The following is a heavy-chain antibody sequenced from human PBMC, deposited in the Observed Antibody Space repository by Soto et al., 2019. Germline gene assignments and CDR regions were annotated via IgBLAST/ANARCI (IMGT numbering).Heavy chain of an antibody. J-gene: IGHJ5*02. CDR2: IIPIFGTA. CDR3: AXVKGGMNAAKGSHWFDP. D-gene: IGHD2-15*01. V-gene: IGHV1-69*13. CDR1: GGTFSSYA. Sequence: SVKVSCKASGGTFSSYAISWVRQAPGQGLEWMGGIIPIFGTANYAQKFQGRVTITADESTSTAYMELSSLRSEDTAVYYCAXVKGGMNAAKGSHWFDPWGQGTLVTVSS.